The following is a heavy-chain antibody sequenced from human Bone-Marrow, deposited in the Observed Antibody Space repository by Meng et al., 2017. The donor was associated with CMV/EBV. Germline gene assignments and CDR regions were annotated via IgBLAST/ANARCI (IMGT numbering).Heavy chain of an antibody. CDR3: ARGRYCSSTSCVNTVLYYYYGMDV. V-gene: IGHV4-34*01. CDR2: VDHSGRT. J-gene: IGHJ6*02. D-gene: IGHD2-2*01. Sequence: SETLSLTCAVYGESFSDHYWTWIRQPPGKGLEWIGEVDHSGRTNCNPSLKSRVAISVDTSKNQFSLKLSSVTAADTAVYYCARGRYCSSTSCVNTVLYYYYGMDVWGQGTTVTVSS. CDR1: GESFSDHY.